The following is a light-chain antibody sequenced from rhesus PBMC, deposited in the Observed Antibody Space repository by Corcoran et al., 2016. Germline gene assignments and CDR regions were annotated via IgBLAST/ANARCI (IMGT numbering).Light chain of an antibody. CDR2: AAA. CDR1: QGISNR. J-gene: IGKJ1*01. V-gene: IGKV1-33*02. CDR3: PQLNTNPRT. Sequence: GDRVTITCQASQGISNRLDWDQQKPGKASKLLIYAAASLQSGVPSRFSGSGSGTEFTLTISSLQPEDFATYYCPQLNTNPRTFSQGTKVAVK.